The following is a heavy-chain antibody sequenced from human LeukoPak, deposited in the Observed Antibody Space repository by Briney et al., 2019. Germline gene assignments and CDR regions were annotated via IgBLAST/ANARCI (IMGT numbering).Heavy chain of an antibody. V-gene: IGHV3-21*01. CDR3: AGAVTNYYGMDV. CDR1: RFTFSSYS. Sequence: GGSLRLSCAASRFTFSSYSMNWVRQAPGKGLEWVSSISSSSSYIYYADSVKGRFTISRDNAKNSLYLQMNSLRAEDTAVYYCAGAVTNYYGMDVWGQGTTVTVSS. D-gene: IGHD2-21*02. CDR2: ISSSSSYI. J-gene: IGHJ6*02.